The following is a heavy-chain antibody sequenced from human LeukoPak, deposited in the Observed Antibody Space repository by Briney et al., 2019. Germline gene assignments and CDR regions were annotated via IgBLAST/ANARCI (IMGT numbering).Heavy chain of an antibody. Sequence: GGSLRLSCAASGFTFGNYWMHWVRQAPGKGLVWLSRINNDGSSSSYADFVKGRFTISRDNAKNSLYLQMNSLRVEDTAVYYCAKEGRSLQTYWGQGTLITVSS. D-gene: IGHD5-24*01. J-gene: IGHJ4*02. CDR3: AKEGRSLQTY. V-gene: IGHV3-74*01. CDR1: GFTFGNYW. CDR2: INNDGSSS.